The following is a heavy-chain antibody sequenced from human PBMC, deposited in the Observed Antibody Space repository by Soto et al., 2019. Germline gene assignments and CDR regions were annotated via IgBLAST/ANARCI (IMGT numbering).Heavy chain of an antibody. D-gene: IGHD2-21*02. J-gene: IGHJ4*02. CDR3: AREWYSCGGDCPSYTAY. CDR2: ISLYHHST. CDR1: GYTFTDYF. Sequence: VSVKVSCKTSGYTFTDYFIHWVRQAPGQGLEWMGIISLYHHSTSYAQKFQGRLTVTNDTSTTTVYMELSSLTSEDTAVYWCAREWYSCGGDCPSYTAYWAQG. V-gene: IGHV1-46*01.